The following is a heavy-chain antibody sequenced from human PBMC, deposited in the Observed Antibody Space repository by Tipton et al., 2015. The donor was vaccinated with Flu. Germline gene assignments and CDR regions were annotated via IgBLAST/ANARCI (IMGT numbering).Heavy chain of an antibody. CDR3: ARYPESNYHWFGP. CDR2: IYHSGTA. Sequence: TLSLTCTVSGGSISSSRYYWGWIRQPPGKGLEWIGSIYHSGTAYYNPSLKSRVTISVDTSKNQISLKLSSVTAAETAVYYCARYPESNYHWFGPWGQGALVTVSS. J-gene: IGHJ5*02. CDR1: GGSISSSRYY. D-gene: IGHD4-11*01. V-gene: IGHV4-39*07.